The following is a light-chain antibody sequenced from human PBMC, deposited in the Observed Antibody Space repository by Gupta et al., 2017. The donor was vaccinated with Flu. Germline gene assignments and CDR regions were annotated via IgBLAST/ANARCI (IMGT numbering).Light chain of an antibody. J-gene: IGLJ1*01. CDR1: SSNLGNTY. Sequence: QSVLTQPPSISAAPGQSVTISCSGSSSNLGNTYVSWYQQLPGTAPQILIYENNKRPSGIPDRFSGSKSGTSAALGITGLQTGDEADYYCGTWDGSLSTDVFGTGTKVTVL. CDR2: ENN. V-gene: IGLV1-51*02. CDR3: GTWDGSLSTDV.